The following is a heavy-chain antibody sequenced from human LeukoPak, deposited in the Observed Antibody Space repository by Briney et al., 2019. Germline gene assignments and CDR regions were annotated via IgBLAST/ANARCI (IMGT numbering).Heavy chain of an antibody. CDR2: IIPIFGTA. Sequence: SVKVSCKASGGTFSSYAISWVRQAPGQGLEWMGGIIPIFGTANYAQKFQGRVTITTDESTSTAYMELSSLRSEDTAVYYCARDVVAVASTTNDYWGQGTLVTVSS. CDR1: GGTFSSYA. CDR3: ARDVVAVASTTNDY. D-gene: IGHD6-19*01. V-gene: IGHV1-69*05. J-gene: IGHJ4*02.